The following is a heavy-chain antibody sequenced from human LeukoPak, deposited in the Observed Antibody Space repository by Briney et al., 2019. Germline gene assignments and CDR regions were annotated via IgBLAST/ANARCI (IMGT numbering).Heavy chain of an antibody. CDR2: IKQDGSEK. D-gene: IGHD6-13*01. J-gene: IGHJ4*02. V-gene: IGHV3-7*01. CDR3: ARPPNIAAAGQD. CDR1: GFSLSNYW. Sequence: GGSLRLSCAASGFSLSNYWMNWVRQAPGKGLEWVANIKQDGSEKYYLDSVKGRFTISRDNAKNSLYLQMNSLRAEDTAVYYCARPPNIAAAGQDWGQGTLVTVSS.